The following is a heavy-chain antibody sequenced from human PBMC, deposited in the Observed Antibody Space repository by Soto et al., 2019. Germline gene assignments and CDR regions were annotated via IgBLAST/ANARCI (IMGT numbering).Heavy chain of an antibody. CDR2: ISYDAKKI. V-gene: IGHV3-30*18. CDR3: AKDGRIAVAATGWLDP. D-gene: IGHD6-19*01. Sequence: QEQVVESGGGVVQPGRSLRISCVTSGFTFSNFGMHWVRQAPGKGLEWLAVISYDAKKIFHADSVKGRFNISRDDSKNTVYLEMSSLRPEDTAVYYCAKDGRIAVAATGWLDPWGQGTLVAVSS. J-gene: IGHJ5*02. CDR1: GFTFSNFG.